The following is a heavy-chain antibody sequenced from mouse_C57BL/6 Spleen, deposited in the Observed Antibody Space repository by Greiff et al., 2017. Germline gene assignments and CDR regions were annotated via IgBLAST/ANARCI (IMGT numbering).Heavy chain of an antibody. CDR2: IHPNSGST. CDR1: GYTFTSYW. CDR3: ATTVVASRYCDV. J-gene: IGHJ1*03. D-gene: IGHD1-1*01. V-gene: IGHV1-64*01. Sequence: VQLQQSGAELVKPGASVKLSCKASGYTFTSYWMNWVKQRPGQGLEWIGMIHPNSGSTNSNEKFNSKATLTVDNSTSTAYMQLSSLTCEDSAVYYWATTVVASRYCDVWGTGTTVTVSS.